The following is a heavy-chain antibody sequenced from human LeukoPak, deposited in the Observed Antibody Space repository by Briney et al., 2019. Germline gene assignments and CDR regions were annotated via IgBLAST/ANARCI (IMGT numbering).Heavy chain of an antibody. CDR3: ATTPSSGWYWFDP. J-gene: IGHJ5*02. CDR1: GFTFSSYA. CDR2: ISGSSANA. V-gene: IGHV3-23*01. Sequence: LPGGSLRLSCAASGFTFSSYAMSWVRQAPRKGLEWVSHISGSSANAYYADSVKGRFIISRDNSKNTLYLQMNSLRAEDTAVYYCATTPSSGWYWFDPWGQGTLVTVSS. D-gene: IGHD6-19*01.